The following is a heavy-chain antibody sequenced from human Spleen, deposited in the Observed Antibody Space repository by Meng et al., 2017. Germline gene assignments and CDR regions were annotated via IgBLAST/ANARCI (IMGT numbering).Heavy chain of an antibody. CDR3: VRRAAGNFDY. J-gene: IGHJ4*02. Sequence: GESLKISCAASGFTFNNYAMTWVRQSPGKGLEWVSAIGGGGGTDYADSVKGRFTISRDNSENTLFLHMNSLRTEDTAIYFCVRRAAGNFDYWGQGTLVTVSS. D-gene: IGHD6-13*01. CDR2: IGGGGGT. V-gene: IGHV3-23*01. CDR1: GFTFNNYA.